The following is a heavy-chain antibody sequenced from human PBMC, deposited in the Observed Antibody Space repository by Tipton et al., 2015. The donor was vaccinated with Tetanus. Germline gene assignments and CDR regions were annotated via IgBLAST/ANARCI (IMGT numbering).Heavy chain of an antibody. CDR2: ISNSRST. J-gene: IGHJ6*02. CDR1: GGSISSDGAY. Sequence: TLSLTCTVSGGSISSDGAYWSWIRQHPGEGLEWIGYISNSRSTYYNPSLKSRVTISVDTSQKQISLKVNSVTAADTAVYYCARDRGVRGGYYYYHGMDVWGQGTTVTASS. D-gene: IGHD3-10*01. CDR3: ARDRGVRGGYYYYHGMDV. V-gene: IGHV4-31*03.